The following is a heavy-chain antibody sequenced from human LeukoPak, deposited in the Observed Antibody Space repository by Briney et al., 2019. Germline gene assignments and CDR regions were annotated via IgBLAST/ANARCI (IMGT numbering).Heavy chain of an antibody. CDR1: GGSISSSSYY. CDR2: IYYSGST. Sequence: SETLSLTCTVSGGSISSSSYYWGWIRQPPGKGLEWIGSIYYSGSTYYNPSLKRRVTISVDTSKNQFSLKLSSVTAADTAVYYCARHFALLRYFDWLLPFDYWGQGTLVTVSS. CDR3: ARHFALLRYFDWLLPFDY. J-gene: IGHJ4*02. D-gene: IGHD3-9*01. V-gene: IGHV4-39*01.